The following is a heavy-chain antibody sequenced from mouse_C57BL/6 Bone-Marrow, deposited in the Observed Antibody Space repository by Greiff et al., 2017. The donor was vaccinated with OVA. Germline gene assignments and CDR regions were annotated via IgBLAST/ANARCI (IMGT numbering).Heavy chain of an antibody. V-gene: IGHV1-26*01. CDR1: GYTFTDYY. J-gene: IGHJ3*01. CDR3: ARKSNYLSWFAY. D-gene: IGHD2-5*01. CDR2: INPNNGGT. Sequence: EVQLQQSGPELVKPGASVKISCKASGYTFTDYYMNWVKQSHGKSLEWIGDINPNNGGTSYNQKFKGKATLTVDKSSSTAYMELRSLTSEDSAVYYCARKSNYLSWFAYWGQGTLVTVSA.